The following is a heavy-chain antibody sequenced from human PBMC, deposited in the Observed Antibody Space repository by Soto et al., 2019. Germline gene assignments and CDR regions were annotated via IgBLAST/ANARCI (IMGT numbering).Heavy chain of an antibody. Sequence: QVQLVQSGAEVKKPGSSVKVSCKASGGTFSSYAISWVRQAPGQGLEWMGGIIPIFGTANYAQKFQGRVTGTADKSTSKASMELYSVRCEDTAVYSCARWSVRKIGGCDAFDTWGQGTMVTVSS. J-gene: IGHJ3*02. CDR3: ARWSVRKIGGCDAFDT. D-gene: IGHD3-3*01. CDR1: GGTFSSYA. V-gene: IGHV1-69*06. CDR2: IIPIFGTA.